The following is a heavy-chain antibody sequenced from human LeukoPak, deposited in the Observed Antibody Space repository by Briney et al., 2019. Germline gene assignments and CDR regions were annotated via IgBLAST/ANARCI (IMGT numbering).Heavy chain of an antibody. Sequence: PSEILSLTCTVSGGSISSYYWSWIRQPPGKGLEWIGYIYYSGSTNYNPSLKSRVTISVDTSKNQFSLKLSSVTAADTAVYYCARVDCGGDCCFDYWGQGTLVTVSS. CDR3: ARVDCGGDCCFDY. CDR2: IYYSGST. J-gene: IGHJ4*02. V-gene: IGHV4-59*01. CDR1: GGSISSYY. D-gene: IGHD2-21*02.